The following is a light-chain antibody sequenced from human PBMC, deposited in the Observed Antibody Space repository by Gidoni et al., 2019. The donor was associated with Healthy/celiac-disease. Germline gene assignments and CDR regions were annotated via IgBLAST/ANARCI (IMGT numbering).Light chain of an antibody. CDR3: MQGTHWPPWT. J-gene: IGKJ1*01. CDR2: KVS. V-gene: IGKV2-30*02. CDR1: QSLVHSDGNTY. Sequence: VVMTQSPLSLPVTLGQPASISCRSSQSLVHSDGNTYLNWFQQRPGQSPRRLIYKVSNRDSGVPDRFSGSESGTDFTLKISRVEAEDVGVYYCMQGTHWPPWTFGQGTKVEIK.